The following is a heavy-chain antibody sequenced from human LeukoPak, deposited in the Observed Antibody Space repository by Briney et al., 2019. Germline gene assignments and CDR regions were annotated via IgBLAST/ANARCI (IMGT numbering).Heavy chain of an antibody. CDR2: INSDGSSI. CDR1: GFTFSSYW. CDR3: TKVCRYCSGGSQDS. J-gene: IGHJ4*02. V-gene: IGHV3-74*01. Sequence: PGGSLRLSCAASGFTFSSYWMHWVRQDPGKGLVWVSRINSDGSSISYADSVKGRFTISRDNSKNTLYLQMNSLRAEDTAVYYCTKVCRYCSGGSQDSWGQGTLVTVSS. D-gene: IGHD2-15*01.